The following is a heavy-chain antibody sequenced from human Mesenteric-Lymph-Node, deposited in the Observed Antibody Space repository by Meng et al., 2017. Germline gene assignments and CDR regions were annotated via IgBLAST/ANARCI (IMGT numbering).Heavy chain of an antibody. V-gene: IGHV4-34*01. D-gene: IGHD2-15*01. CDR3: ARGAYCSGGNCYPLDY. CDR2: INDSGST. CDR1: CGSFSGYY. J-gene: IGHJ4*02. Sequence: QVQPQQGGAGLLKPSETLSLTCAVYCGSFSGYYWSWIRQPPGKGLEWIGEINDSGSTNYTPSLKSRVTMSEDTSKNQFSLKLSSVTAADTDVYYCARGAYCSGGNCYPLDYWGQGTLVTVSS.